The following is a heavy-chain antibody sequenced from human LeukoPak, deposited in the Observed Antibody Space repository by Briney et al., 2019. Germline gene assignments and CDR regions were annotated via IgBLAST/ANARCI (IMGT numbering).Heavy chain of an antibody. V-gene: IGHV1-69*04. CDR3: ARELMVRRANDY. J-gene: IGHJ4*02. D-gene: IGHD3-10*01. Sequence: SVRVSCKASGGTFSSYAISWVRQAPGQGLEWMGRIIPILGIANYAQKFQGRVTITADKSTSTAYMELSSLGSEDTAVYYCARELMVRRANDYWGQGTLVTVSS. CDR2: IIPILGIA. CDR1: GGTFSSYA.